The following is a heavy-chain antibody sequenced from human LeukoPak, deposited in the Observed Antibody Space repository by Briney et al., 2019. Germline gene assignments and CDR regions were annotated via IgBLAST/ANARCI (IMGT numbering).Heavy chain of an antibody. V-gene: IGHV4-39*07. CDR2: IYYSGST. CDR1: GGSISSSSYY. J-gene: IGHJ5*02. CDR3: TRGLASGVDP. Sequence: SETLSLTCTVSGGSISSSSYYWGWIRQPPGKGLEWIGSIYYSGSTYYNPALESRVTISLDTSKNQFSLTMTSMTAADTGIYYCTRGLASGVDPWGQGILVTVSS.